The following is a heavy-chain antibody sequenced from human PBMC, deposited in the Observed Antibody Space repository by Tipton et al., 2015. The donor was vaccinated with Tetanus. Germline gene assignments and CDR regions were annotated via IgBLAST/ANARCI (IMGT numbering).Heavy chain of an antibody. V-gene: IGHV3-73*01. CDR3: SSSDYTWGSYRPDY. Sequence: SLRLPCAASGFNFGGSAIHWVRQAPGKGLEWVGRIRSKANNYATDFSQSMKGRFTFSRDNSKNTLYLQMSSLRVEDTAVYYWSSSDYTWGSYRPDYWGQGTLVTVSS. CDR2: IRSKANNYAT. CDR1: GFNFGGSA. D-gene: IGHD3-16*02. J-gene: IGHJ4*02.